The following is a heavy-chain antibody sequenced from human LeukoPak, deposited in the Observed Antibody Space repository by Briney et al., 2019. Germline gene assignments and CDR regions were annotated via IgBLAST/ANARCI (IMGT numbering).Heavy chain of an antibody. D-gene: IGHD2-2*02. CDR3: AKDSLGYCSSTSCYTILGGFEFRYYFDY. J-gene: IGHJ4*02. V-gene: IGHV3-23*01. Sequence: GGSLRLSCAASGFTFSSYAMSWVRQAPGKGLEWVSAISGSGGSTYYADSVKGRFTISRDNSKNTLYLQMNSLRAEDTAVYYCAKDSLGYCSSTSCYTILGGFEFRYYFDYWGQGTLVTVSS. CDR1: GFTFSSYA. CDR2: ISGSGGST.